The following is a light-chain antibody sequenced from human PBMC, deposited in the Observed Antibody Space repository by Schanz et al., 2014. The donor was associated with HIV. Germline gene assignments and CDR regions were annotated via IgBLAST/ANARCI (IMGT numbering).Light chain of an antibody. CDR3: QQYDSSPVT. Sequence: DIQLTQSPSFLSASVGDRVTVTCRASQGISSYLAWYQQKPGKAPKLLIYAASTLQRGVPSRFSGSGSGTDFTLTISSLQPEDFATYYCQQYDSSPVTFGQGTRLEIK. J-gene: IGKJ5*01. CDR2: AAS. V-gene: IGKV1-9*01. CDR1: QGISSY.